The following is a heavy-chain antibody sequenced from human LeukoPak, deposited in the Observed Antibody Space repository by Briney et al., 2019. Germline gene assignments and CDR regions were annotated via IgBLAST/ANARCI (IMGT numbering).Heavy chain of an antibody. J-gene: IGHJ4*02. CDR2: IYYSGST. CDR3: ARGVDGDLFDY. V-gene: IGHV4-59*01. CDR1: GGSISSYY. D-gene: IGHD4-17*01. Sequence: SSETLSLTCTVSGGSISSYYWSWIRQPPGKGLEWIGYIYYSGSTNYNPSLKSRVTISVDTSKNQFSLKLSSVTAADTAVYYCARGVDGDLFDYWGQGTLVTVSS.